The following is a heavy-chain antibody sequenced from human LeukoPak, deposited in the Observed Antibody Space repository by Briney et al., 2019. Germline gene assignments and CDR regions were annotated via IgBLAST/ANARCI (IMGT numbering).Heavy chain of an antibody. CDR1: GFTFSYYS. Sequence: GSLRLSCAAAGFTFSYYSMTWVRQAPAGGLQWVSYIDSSSATTYYADSVKSRFIISRDNAKNSLFLQINSLSAEDTAVYYCAGSTVCSGILQYWGQGTLVTVSS. CDR2: IDSSSATT. J-gene: IGHJ1*01. D-gene: IGHD3-3*01. CDR3: AGSTVCSGILQY. V-gene: IGHV3-48*01.